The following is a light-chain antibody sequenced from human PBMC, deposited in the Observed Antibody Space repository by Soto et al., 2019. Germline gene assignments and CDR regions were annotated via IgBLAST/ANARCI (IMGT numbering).Light chain of an antibody. CDR3: QQYGSSPRT. J-gene: IGKJ1*01. CDR2: GAS. V-gene: IGKV3-20*01. Sequence: IVLKQSPGTLSLSKGERATLSCRASQSVSSSYVAWYQQKPGQAPRRLIYGASSRATGIPDRFSGSGSGTDFTLTISRLEPEDFAVYYCQQYGSSPRTFGQGTNVDIK. CDR1: QSVSSSY.